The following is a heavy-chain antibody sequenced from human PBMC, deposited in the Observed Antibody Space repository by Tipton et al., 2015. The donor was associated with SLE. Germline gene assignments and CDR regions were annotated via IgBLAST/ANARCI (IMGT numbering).Heavy chain of an antibody. CDR3: AREGAIHY. Sequence: TLSLTCTVSGGSISGHYCSWIRQPPGKGLEWIGYVYYSGNTDYNPSLRSRVTISVDTSKNQFSLKLSSVTAADTAVYYCAREGAIHYWGQGTLVTVSS. D-gene: IGHD4/OR15-4a*01. CDR1: GGSISGHY. J-gene: IGHJ4*02. CDR2: VYYSGNT. V-gene: IGHV4-59*11.